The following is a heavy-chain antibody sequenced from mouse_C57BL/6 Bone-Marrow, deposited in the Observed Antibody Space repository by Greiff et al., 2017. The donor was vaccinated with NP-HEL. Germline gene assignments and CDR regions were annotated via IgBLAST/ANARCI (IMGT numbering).Heavy chain of an antibody. CDR2: INPNNGGT. CDR3: ARTTVVATEGYFDY. CDR1: GYTFTDYY. V-gene: IGHV1-26*01. D-gene: IGHD1-1*01. Sequence: EVQLQQSGPELVKPGASVKISCKASGYTFTDYYMNWVKQSHGKSLEWIGDINPNNGGTSYNQKFKGKATLTVDKSSSTAYMELRSLTSEDSAVYYCARTTVVATEGYFDYWGQGTTLTDSS. J-gene: IGHJ2*01.